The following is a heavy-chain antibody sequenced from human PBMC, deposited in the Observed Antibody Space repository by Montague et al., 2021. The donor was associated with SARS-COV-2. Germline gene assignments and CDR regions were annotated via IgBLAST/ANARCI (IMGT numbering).Heavy chain of an antibody. V-gene: IGHV3-23*03. J-gene: IGHJ4*02. CDR2: IYSGGSDS. D-gene: IGHD1-26*01. CDR3: ARAGDSAHFYFDS. CDR1: GFTFNYCV. Sequence: SLRLSCAASGFTFNYCVMSWVRQAPGKGLEWVSVIYSGGSDSYFADSEKGRFTVSRDNSKSTHYLHMHSLGVDDTAVYYCARAGDSAHFYFDSWGQGTLVTVSS.